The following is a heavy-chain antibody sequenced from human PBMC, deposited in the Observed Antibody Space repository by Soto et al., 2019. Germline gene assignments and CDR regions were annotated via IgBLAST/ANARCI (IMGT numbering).Heavy chain of an antibody. CDR1: GFSVSSPRVA. D-gene: IGHD2-15*01. Sequence: QITLRESGPTLVKPTQTLTLTCTFSGFSVSSPRVAVAWIRQPPGKALEWLAMIYWNDDVRYSPFLKSRLTVTKDTSKNQVVLTMTNVDPVDTATYYCAYRKWSSYAMDVWGQGTTVTVSS. CDR3: AYRKWSSYAMDV. J-gene: IGHJ6*02. V-gene: IGHV2-5*01. CDR2: IYWNDDV.